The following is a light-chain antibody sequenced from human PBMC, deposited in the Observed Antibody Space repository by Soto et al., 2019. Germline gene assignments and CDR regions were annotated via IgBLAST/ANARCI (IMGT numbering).Light chain of an antibody. J-gene: IGKJ1*01. Sequence: EIVLTQSPGTLSLSPGERATLSCRASQSVSSSYLAWYQQKPGQPPRLLIYGASTRATGIPARFSGSGSGTEFTLTISSLQSVDFAVYSCQQYNNCPWTFGQGTKVDIK. V-gene: IGKV3-15*01. CDR3: QQYNNCPWT. CDR1: QSVSSSY. CDR2: GAS.